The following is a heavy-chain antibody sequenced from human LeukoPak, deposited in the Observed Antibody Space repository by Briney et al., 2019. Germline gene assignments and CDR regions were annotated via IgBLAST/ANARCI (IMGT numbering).Heavy chain of an antibody. V-gene: IGHV1-69*05. CDR3: ASSTYYYDSSGYYTRFDP. J-gene: IGHJ5*02. Sequence: GASVKVSCKASGGTLSSYAISWVRQAPGQGLEWMGGIIPIFGTANYAQKFQGRVTITTDESTSTAYMELSSLRSEDTAVYYCASSTYYYDSSGYYTRFDPWGQGTLVTVSS. CDR1: GGTLSSYA. CDR2: IIPIFGTA. D-gene: IGHD3-22*01.